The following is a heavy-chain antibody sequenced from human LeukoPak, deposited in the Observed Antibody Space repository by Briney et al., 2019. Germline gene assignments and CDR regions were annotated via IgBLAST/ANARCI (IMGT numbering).Heavy chain of an antibody. J-gene: IGHJ4*02. Sequence: SETLSLTCTVSGVSISSYYWTWIRQPPGKGLEWIGCIYYSGSTNYNPSLKSRVTISVDTSKNQFSLKLSSETAADTAVYYCARALKVPAASGIFDYWGQGTLVTVSS. D-gene: IGHD2-2*01. CDR3: ARALKVPAASGIFDY. V-gene: IGHV4-59*01. CDR1: GVSISSYY. CDR2: IYYSGST.